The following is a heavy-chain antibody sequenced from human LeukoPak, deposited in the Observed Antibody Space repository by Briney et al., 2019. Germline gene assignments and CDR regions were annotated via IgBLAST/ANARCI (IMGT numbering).Heavy chain of an antibody. V-gene: IGHV3-30-3*01. CDR2: IAYDGSNK. CDR3: ARGVYGDYDDGMDV. CDR1: GITFNNFA. J-gene: IGHJ6*02. Sequence: PGGSLRLSCAASGITFNNFAMHWVRQAPGKGLEWEAVIAYDGSNKYYADSVKGRFTISRDSSKNTLYLQMNSLRAEDTAVYYCARGVYGDYDDGMDVWGQGTTVTVSS. D-gene: IGHD4-17*01.